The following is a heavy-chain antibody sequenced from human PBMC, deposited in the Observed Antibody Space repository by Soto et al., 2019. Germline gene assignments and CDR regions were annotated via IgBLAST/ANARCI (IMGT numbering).Heavy chain of an antibody. D-gene: IGHD3-10*01. J-gene: IGHJ5*02. Sequence: PSETLSLTCTVSGGSINTYNLFWAWVRQPPGKGMEWIASIHYGGNAYYSPSLTTRATISRDTSKNRVSLELRSVTAADTAVYYCAGGRDTVVRGVMNWFDPWGQGTLVTV. CDR2: IHYGGNA. CDR3: AGGRDTVVRGVMNWFDP. V-gene: IGHV4-39*01. CDR1: GGSINTYNLF.